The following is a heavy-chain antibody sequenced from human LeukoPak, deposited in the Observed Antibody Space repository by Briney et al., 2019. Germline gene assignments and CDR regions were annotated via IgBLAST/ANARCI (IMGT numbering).Heavy chain of an antibody. CDR1: GGSISSYY. CDR3: ARGGYDILTGYFWFDP. CDR2: IYYSGST. J-gene: IGHJ5*02. D-gene: IGHD3-9*01. Sequence: SETLSLTCTVSGGSISSYYWSWIRQPPGKGLEWIGYIYYSGSTNYNPSLKSRVTISVDTSKNQLSLKLSSVTAADTAVYYCARGGYDILTGYFWFDPWGQGTLVTVSS. V-gene: IGHV4-59*01.